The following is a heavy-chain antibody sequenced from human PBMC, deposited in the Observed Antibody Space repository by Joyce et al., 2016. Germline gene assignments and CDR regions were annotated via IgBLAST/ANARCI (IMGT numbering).Heavy chain of an antibody. CDR2: LCYTGNS. CDR3: ARSYWNYGAFNA. D-gene: IGHD1-7*01. V-gene: IGHV4-30-4*08. J-gene: IGHJ5*02. Sequence: QVRLQESGPGLVRPSQTLSLVCTVSGASITDNNYYWSWIRQTPEMGLEWIGFLCYTGNSRYKPSLRSRPTLSFDTSKNQFSLRLTSVTAADTAVYFCARSYWNYGAFNAWGQGTLVTVSS. CDR1: GASITDNNYY.